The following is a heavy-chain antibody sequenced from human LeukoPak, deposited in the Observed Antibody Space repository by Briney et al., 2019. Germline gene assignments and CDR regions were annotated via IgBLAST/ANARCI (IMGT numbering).Heavy chain of an antibody. CDR2: ISSSSTYI. V-gene: IGHV3-21*04. CDR3: ARDDRFDGSGHYTAFDV. J-gene: IGHJ3*01. CDR1: GFTFSSYS. Sequence: PGGSLRLSCAASGFTFSSYSMNWVRQAPGKGLEWVSSISSSSTYIYYADSVKGRFTISRDNAKNSLYLQMNSLRAEDTAVYYCARDDRFDGSGHYTAFDVWGQGTMVTVSS. D-gene: IGHD3-22*01.